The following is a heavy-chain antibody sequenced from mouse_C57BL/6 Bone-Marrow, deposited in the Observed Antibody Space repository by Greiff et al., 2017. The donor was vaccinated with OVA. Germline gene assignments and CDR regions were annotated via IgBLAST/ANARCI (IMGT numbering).Heavy chain of an antibody. D-gene: IGHD2-12*01. CDR1: GYTFTSYG. Sequence: VQLQQSGAELARPGASVKLSCKASGYTFTSYGISWVKQRTGQGLEWIGEIYPRSGNTYYNEKFKGKATLTADKSSSTAYMELRSLTSEDSAVYFCARPFYDAYFDYWGQGTTLTVSS. CDR3: ARPFYDAYFDY. V-gene: IGHV1-81*01. J-gene: IGHJ2*01. CDR2: IYPRSGNT.